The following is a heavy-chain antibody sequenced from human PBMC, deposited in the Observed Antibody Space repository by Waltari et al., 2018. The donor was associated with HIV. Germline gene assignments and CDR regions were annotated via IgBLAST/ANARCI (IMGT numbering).Heavy chain of an antibody. Sequence: QVQLVESGAEVKKPGASVKVSCKASGYTFTGYYMHWVRKAPGQGLEWMGWINPNSGGTNYAQKFQGRVTMTRDTSISTAYMELSRLRSDDTAVYYCAVLLWFGEPLSFDYWGQGTLVTVSS. CDR3: AVLLWFGEPLSFDY. J-gene: IGHJ4*02. CDR1: GYTFTGYY. D-gene: IGHD3-10*01. V-gene: IGHV1-2*02. CDR2: INPNSGGT.